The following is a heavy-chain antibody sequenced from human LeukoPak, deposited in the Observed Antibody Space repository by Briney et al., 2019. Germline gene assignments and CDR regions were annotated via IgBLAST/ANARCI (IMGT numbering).Heavy chain of an antibody. V-gene: IGHV1-46*01. CDR1: GYTFTNYF. Sequence: ASVTVSYKASGYTFTNYFLHWVRQAPGQGLEWMGIINPSGGSTSYAQKFQGRVTMTRDTSTSTVYMELSSLRSEDTAMYYCARDLKSSASLEDWGQGTLVTVSS. J-gene: IGHJ4*02. CDR3: ARDLKSSASLED. D-gene: IGHD3-22*01. CDR2: INPSGGST.